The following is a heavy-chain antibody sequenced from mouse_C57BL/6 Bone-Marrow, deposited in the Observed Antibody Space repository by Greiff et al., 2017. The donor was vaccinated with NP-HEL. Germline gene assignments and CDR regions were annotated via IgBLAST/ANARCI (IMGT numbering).Heavy chain of an antibody. V-gene: IGHV5-6*02. Sequence: DVKLVESGGDLVKPGGSLKLSCAASGFTFSSYGMSWVRQTPDKRLEWVATISSGGSYNYYPDSVKGRFTISRDNAKNTLYLQMSSLKSENTAMYYCARQGNWAWFAYWGQGTLVTVSA. CDR2: ISSGGSYN. CDR1: GFTFSSYG. J-gene: IGHJ3*01. CDR3: ARQGNWAWFAY. D-gene: IGHD4-1*01.